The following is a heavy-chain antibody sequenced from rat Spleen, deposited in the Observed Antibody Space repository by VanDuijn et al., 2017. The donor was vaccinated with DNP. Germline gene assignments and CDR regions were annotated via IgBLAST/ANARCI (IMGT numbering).Heavy chain of an antibody. CDR2: ISYNGGTP. CDR1: GFIFSNYW. D-gene: IGHD1-11*01. V-gene: IGHV5-31*01. Sequence: EVQLVESDGGLVQPGRSLKLSCVASGFIFSNYWMTWIRQAPGKGLEWVASISYNGGTPYYRDSVKGRFTISRDNAQSTLYLQMDSLRSEDTATYYCAKGPNYGGWSDYFDYWGQGVMVTVSS. J-gene: IGHJ2*01. CDR3: AKGPNYGGWSDYFDY.